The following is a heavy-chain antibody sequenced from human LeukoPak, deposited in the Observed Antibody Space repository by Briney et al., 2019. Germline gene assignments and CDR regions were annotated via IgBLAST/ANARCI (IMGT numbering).Heavy chain of an antibody. CDR2: ISGSGGCT. CDR1: GFTFSSYA. J-gene: IGHJ4*02. CDR3: AKDSVPRYYYGSGSPDY. D-gene: IGHD3-10*01. Sequence: GGSLRLSCAASGFTFSSYAMSWVRQAPGKGLEWVSTISGSGGCTYYADSVEGRFTISRDNSKNTLYLQMNSLRADDTAVYYCAKDSVPRYYYGSGSPDYWGQGTLVTVSS. V-gene: IGHV3-23*01.